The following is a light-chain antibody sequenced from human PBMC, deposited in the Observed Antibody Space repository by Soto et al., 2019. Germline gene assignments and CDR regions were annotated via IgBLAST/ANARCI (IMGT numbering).Light chain of an antibody. CDR2: GAS. J-gene: IGKJ4*01. CDR3: QQYNNWPLT. Sequence: DIQMTQSPSSVPASVGDRVTITCRASQGISRVLGWYQQKPGKAPKLLIYGASSLQSGVPLRFSGSGSGTDFTLTIRSLQSEDFAIYYCQQYNNWPLTYGGGTKV. V-gene: IGKV1D-16*01. CDR1: QGISRV.